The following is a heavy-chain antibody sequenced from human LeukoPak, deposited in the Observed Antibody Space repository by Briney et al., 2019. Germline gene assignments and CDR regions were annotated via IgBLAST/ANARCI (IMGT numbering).Heavy chain of an antibody. CDR2: ISWDGGST. J-gene: IGHJ4*02. Sequence: GGSLRLSCAASGFTFDDYAMHWVRQAPGKGLEWVSLISWDGGSTYYADSVKGRFTISRDNSKNSLYLQMNSLRAEDTALYYCAKDLDYYGSGSYIDYWGQGTLVTVSS. CDR1: GFTFDDYA. CDR3: AKDLDYYGSGSYIDY. V-gene: IGHV3-43D*03. D-gene: IGHD3-10*01.